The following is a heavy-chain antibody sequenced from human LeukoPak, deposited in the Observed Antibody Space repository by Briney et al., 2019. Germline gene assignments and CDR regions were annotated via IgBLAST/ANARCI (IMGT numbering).Heavy chain of an antibody. CDR1: GFAFSTYA. Sequence: GGSLRLSCAASGFAFSTYAMNWVRQAPGKGLEWVSFITSDSNTIYYADSMKGRFTISRDNAEYSLYLQMNNLSAEDTAVYYCARDRMGGSFDYWGQGTLVTVSS. D-gene: IGHD2-15*01. V-gene: IGHV3-48*01. CDR2: ITSDSNTI. J-gene: IGHJ4*02. CDR3: ARDRMGGSFDY.